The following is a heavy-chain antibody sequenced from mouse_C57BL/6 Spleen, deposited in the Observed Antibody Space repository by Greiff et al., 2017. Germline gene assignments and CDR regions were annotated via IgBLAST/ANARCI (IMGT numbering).Heavy chain of an antibody. J-gene: IGHJ1*03. D-gene: IGHD4-1*01. V-gene: IGHV5-4*01. CDR2: ISDGGSYT. CDR1: GFTFSSYA. CDR3: ARDPRTGTRYFDV. Sequence: EVKLVESGGGLVKPGGSLKLSCAASGFTFSSYAMSWVRQTPEKRLEWVATISDGGSYTYYPDNVKGRFTISRDNAKNNLYLQMGHLKSEDTAMYYCARDPRTGTRYFDVWGTGTTVTASS.